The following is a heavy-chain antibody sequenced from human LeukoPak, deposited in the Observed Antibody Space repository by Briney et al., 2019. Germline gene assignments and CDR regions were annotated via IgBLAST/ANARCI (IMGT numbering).Heavy chain of an antibody. Sequence: SETLSLXCTVSGGSISSGSYYWSWIRQPAGKGLEWIGRIYTSGSTNYNPSLKSRVTISVDTSKNQFSQKLSSVTAADTAVYYCARVLSSYYYYYMDVWGKGTTVTVSS. CDR1: GGSISSGSYY. D-gene: IGHD6-19*01. CDR3: ARVLSSYYYYYMDV. CDR2: IYTSGST. V-gene: IGHV4-61*02. J-gene: IGHJ6*03.